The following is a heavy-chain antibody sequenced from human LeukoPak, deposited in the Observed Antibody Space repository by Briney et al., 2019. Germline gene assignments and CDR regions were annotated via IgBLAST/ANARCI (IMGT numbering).Heavy chain of an antibody. CDR1: GGTFSSYA. V-gene: IGHV1-69*04. CDR3: ASGKVRGVIENWFDP. Sequence: SVKVSCKASGGTFSSYAISWVRQAPGQGLEWMGRIIPILGIANYAQKFQGGVTITADKSTSTAYMELSSLRSEDTAVYYCASGKVRGVIENWFDPWGQGTLVTVSS. CDR2: IIPILGIA. J-gene: IGHJ5*02. D-gene: IGHD3-10*01.